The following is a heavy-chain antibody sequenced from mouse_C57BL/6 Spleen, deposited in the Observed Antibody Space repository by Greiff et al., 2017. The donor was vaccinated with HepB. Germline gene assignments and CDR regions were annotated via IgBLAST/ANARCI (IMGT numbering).Heavy chain of an antibody. CDR3: ARESITRAMDY. D-gene: IGHD1-1*01. Sequence: EVQGVESGGGLVKPGGSLKLSCAASGFTFSSYAMSWVRQTPEKRLEWVATISDGGSYTYYPDNVKGRFTISRDNAKNNLYLQMSHLKSEDTAMYYCARESITRAMDYWGQGTSVTVSS. J-gene: IGHJ4*01. CDR2: ISDGGSYT. CDR1: GFTFSSYA. V-gene: IGHV5-4*01.